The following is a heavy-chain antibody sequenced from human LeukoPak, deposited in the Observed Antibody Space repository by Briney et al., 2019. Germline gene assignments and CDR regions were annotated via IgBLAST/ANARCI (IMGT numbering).Heavy chain of an antibody. J-gene: IGHJ4*02. CDR3: ASGGHLDW. CDR2: IKQDGTEK. CDR1: GFTFSSFW. D-gene: IGHD3-16*01. V-gene: IGHV3-7*03. Sequence: GGSLRLSCAASGFTFSSFWMSWVRQAPGKGLEWVAHIKQDGTEKYFVDSAKGRFTMSRDNAKNSLYLQMNSLRAEDTAVYYCASGGHLDWWGQGALVTVAS.